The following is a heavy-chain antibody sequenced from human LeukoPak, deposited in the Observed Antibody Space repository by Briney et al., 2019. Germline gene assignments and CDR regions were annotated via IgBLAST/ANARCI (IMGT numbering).Heavy chain of an antibody. CDR3: ARSPAEGYSSSWYPDY. Sequence: PSETLSLTCTVSGGSISSSSYYWGWIRQPPGKGLEWIGSIYYSGSTYYNPSLKSRVTISVDTSKNQFSLKLSSVTAADTAVYYCARSPAEGYSSSWYPDYWGQGTLVTVSS. D-gene: IGHD6-13*01. CDR1: GGSISSSSYY. CDR2: IYYSGST. V-gene: IGHV4-39*01. J-gene: IGHJ4*02.